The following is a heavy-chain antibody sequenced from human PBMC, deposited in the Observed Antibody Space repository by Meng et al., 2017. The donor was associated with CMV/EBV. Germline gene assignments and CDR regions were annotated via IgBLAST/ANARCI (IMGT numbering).Heavy chain of an antibody. CDR1: GGSSSSGDYY. CDR3: ARGFTVVTPEAPDY. CDR2: IYYSGST. Sequence: SGGSSSSGDYYWSWIGQHPGKGVEWIGYIYYSGSTYYNPSLKSRVTISVDTSKNQFSLKLSSVTAADTAVYYCARGFTVVTPEAPDYWGQGTLVTVSS. J-gene: IGHJ4*02. D-gene: IGHD4-23*01. V-gene: IGHV4-30-4*06.